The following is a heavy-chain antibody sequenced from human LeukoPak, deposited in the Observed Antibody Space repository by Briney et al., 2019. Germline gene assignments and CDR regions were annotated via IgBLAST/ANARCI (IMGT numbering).Heavy chain of an antibody. CDR1: GFTFDDYA. Sequence: PGGSLRLSCAASGFTFDDYAMHWVRQAPGKGLEWVSGISWNSGSIGYADSVKGRFTISRDNAKNSLYLQMNSLRAEDMALYYCAKAIYRYSSSHDDALDIWGQGTMVTVSS. D-gene: IGHD6-13*01. CDR3: AKAIYRYSSSHDDALDI. CDR2: ISWNSGSI. V-gene: IGHV3-9*03. J-gene: IGHJ3*02.